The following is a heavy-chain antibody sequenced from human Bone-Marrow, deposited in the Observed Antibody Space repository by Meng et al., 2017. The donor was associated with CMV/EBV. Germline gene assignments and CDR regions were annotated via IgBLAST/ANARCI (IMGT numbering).Heavy chain of an antibody. D-gene: IGHD4-23*01. J-gene: IGHJ4*02. CDR2: ISSSSSYI. Sequence: GGSLRLSCAASGFTFSSYSMNWVRQAPGKGPEWVSSISSSSSYIYYADSVKGRFTISRDNAKNSLYLQMSSLRAEDTAVYYCARDSRRGNPGYWGQGTLVTVSS. V-gene: IGHV3-21*01. CDR1: GFTFSSYS. CDR3: ARDSRRGNPGY.